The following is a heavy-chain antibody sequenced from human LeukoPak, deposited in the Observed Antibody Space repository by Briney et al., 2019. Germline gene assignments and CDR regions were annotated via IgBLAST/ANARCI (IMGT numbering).Heavy chain of an antibody. J-gene: IGHJ4*02. CDR3: ASATRTYYYGSGSYYFDY. V-gene: IGHV3-7*03. Sequence: GGSLRLSCAVYGFTFSNYWMSWVRQPPGKGLEWVANIKQDGSEKYYVDSVKGRFTFSRDNAKNSLYLQMNSLRAEDTAVYYCASATRTYYYGSGSYYFDYWGQGILVTVSS. CDR2: IKQDGSEK. CDR1: GFTFSNYW. D-gene: IGHD3-10*01.